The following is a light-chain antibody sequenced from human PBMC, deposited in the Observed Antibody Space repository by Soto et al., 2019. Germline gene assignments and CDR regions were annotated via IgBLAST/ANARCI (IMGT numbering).Light chain of an antibody. V-gene: IGKV3-15*01. CDR1: QSVSSN. Sequence: EIVMTQSPATLSVSPGERATLSCRASQSVSSNLAWYQQKPGQAPRLLIYGASTRATGIPARFSGSGSGTEFTLTISSLQSEDFAVYYSQQYSTFGGGTKVEIK. CDR2: GAS. J-gene: IGKJ4*01. CDR3: QQYST.